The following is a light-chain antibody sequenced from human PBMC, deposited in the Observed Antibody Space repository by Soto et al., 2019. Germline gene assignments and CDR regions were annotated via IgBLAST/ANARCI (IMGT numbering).Light chain of an antibody. CDR2: GAS. V-gene: IGKV3-20*01. J-gene: IGKJ1*01. CDR1: QSVSSSY. Sequence: ELGLTQAPGTLPLSPGERATLSCRASQSVSSSYLAWYQQKPGQAPRLLIYGASSRATGIPDRFSGSGSGTDFTLIISRREPDDFAVYYCQQYGSSQWTFGQGTKVEIK. CDR3: QQYGSSQWT.